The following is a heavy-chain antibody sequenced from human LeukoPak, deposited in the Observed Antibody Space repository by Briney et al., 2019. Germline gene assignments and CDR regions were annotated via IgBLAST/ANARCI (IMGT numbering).Heavy chain of an antibody. Sequence: TSETLSLTCAVYGGSFSGYYWSWIRQPLGKGLEWIGEINHSGSTNYNPSLKSRVTISVDTSKNQFSLKLSSVTAADTAVYYCARSLQGYGGYVGYYFDYWGQGTLVTVSS. CDR1: GGSFSGYY. CDR2: INHSGST. CDR3: ARSLQGYGGYVGYYFDY. D-gene: IGHD4-17*01. V-gene: IGHV4-34*01. J-gene: IGHJ4*02.